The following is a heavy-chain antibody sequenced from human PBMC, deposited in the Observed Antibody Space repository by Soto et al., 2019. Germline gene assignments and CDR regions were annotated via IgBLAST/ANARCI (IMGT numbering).Heavy chain of an antibody. CDR3: ARVPFGVGEWFDP. Sequence: QVQLQESGPGLVKPSQTLSLTCTVSGGSISSDGYYWSWIRQFPGKGLEWIGYIYNTGATYYNPSLTSRLTISFGTPQTQFSLTLTPVTAADPAVYYCARVPFGVGEWFDPWGQGTLVTVSS. J-gene: IGHJ5*02. V-gene: IGHV4-31*03. CDR2: IYNTGAT. CDR1: GGSISSDGYY. D-gene: IGHD3-10*01.